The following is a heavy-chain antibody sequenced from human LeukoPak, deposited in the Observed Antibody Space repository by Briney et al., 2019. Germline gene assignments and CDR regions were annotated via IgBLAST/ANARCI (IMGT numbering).Heavy chain of an antibody. D-gene: IGHD3-10*01. J-gene: IGHJ4*02. CDR3: ARDLSPVVRASPMGY. CDR1: GFTFSSYE. V-gene: IGHV3-48*03. Sequence: PGGSLRLSCAASGFTFSSYEMNWVRQAPGKGLEWVSYISSSGSTKYYPDSVKGRFTISRDNAKNSLFLQMNSLRAEDTAVYYCARDLSPVVRASPMGYWGQGTLVTVSS. CDR2: ISSSGSTK.